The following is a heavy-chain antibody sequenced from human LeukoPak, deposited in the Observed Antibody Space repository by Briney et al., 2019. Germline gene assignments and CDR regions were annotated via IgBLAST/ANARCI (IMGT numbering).Heavy chain of an antibody. CDR3: ARGTQQLGLY. Sequence: TSETLSLTCTVSGGSISSSSYYWGWIRQPPGKGLEWIGSIYHSGSTYYNPSLKSRVTISVDTTKNQCSLKLSSVTAADTAVYYCARGTQQLGLYGGQGTLVTVSS. D-gene: IGHD6-13*01. V-gene: IGHV4-39*07. CDR2: IYHSGST. J-gene: IGHJ4*02. CDR1: GGSISSSSYY.